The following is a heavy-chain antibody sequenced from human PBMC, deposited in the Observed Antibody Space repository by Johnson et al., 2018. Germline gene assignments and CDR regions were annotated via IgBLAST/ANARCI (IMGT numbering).Heavy chain of an antibody. CDR3: AKPYYYDSSGYAFDI. CDR2: ISYDGSNK. J-gene: IGHJ3*02. D-gene: IGHD3-22*01. V-gene: IGHV3-30*18. CDR1: GFTFSSYA. Sequence: QVQLVESGGGVVQPGRSLRLSCAASGFTFSSYAMHWVRQAPGKGLEWVAVISYDGSNKYYADSVKGRFTISRDNSKNTLYLQMNSLRAEDTAVYYCAKPYYYDSSGYAFDIWGQGTMVTVSS.